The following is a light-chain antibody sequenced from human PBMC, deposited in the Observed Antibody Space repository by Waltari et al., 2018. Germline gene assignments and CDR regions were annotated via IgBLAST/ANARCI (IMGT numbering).Light chain of an antibody. J-gene: IGLJ3*02. V-gene: IGLV3-21*04. Sequence: SFVLTQPPSVSVAPGKTAMITCGGNNIGSKSVHWYQQKPGQAPVLVIYHDKDRPSGIPERFSGSNSENTATLTLSRVEAGDEADYFCQLWDSNSDHWVFGGGTKLTVL. CDR2: HDK. CDR1: NIGSKS. CDR3: QLWDSNSDHWV.